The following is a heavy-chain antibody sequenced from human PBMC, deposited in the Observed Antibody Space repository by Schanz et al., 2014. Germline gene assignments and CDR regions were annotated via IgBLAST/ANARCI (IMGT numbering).Heavy chain of an antibody. J-gene: IGHJ6*02. CDR2: ISDSGTYT. V-gene: IGHV3-11*06. D-gene: IGHD3-10*01. Sequence: VQLVESGGGVVQPGRSLRLSCSASGFTFSDYWMSWVRQAPGKGLEWLSYISDSGTYTNYADSVKGRFTISRDNAKSSLFLQMNSLRAEDTAVYYCAKDGPGGSGSYSADGGMDVWGQGTTVTVSS. CDR1: GFTFSDYW. CDR3: AKDGPGGSGSYSADGGMDV.